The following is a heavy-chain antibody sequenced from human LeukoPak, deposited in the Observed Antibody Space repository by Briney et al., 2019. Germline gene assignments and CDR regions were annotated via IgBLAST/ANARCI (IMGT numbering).Heavy chain of an antibody. D-gene: IGHD3-10*01. CDR2: ISPSGGST. CDR1: GYTFTSNY. CDR3: ATGLLWITSIYFDY. J-gene: IGHJ4*02. V-gene: IGHV1-46*01. Sequence: ASVKVSCKAFGYTFTSNYMHWVRQAPGQGPEWMGVISPSGGSTTYAQKFQGRVTLTRDMSTSTDYLELSSLRSEDTAVYYCATGLLWITSIYFDYWGQGTLVTVSS.